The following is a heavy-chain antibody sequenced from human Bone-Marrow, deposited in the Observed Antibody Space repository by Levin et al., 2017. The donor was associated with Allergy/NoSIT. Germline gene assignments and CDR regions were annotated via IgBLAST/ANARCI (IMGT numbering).Heavy chain of an antibody. CDR2: ISANGDRT. J-gene: IGHJ4*02. CDR3: AKLTPAASAADY. V-gene: IGHV3-23*01. CDR1: GFALSTYP. D-gene: IGHD6-25*01. Sequence: GESLKISCAASGFALSTYPMSWVRQAPGRGLEWVSSISANGDRTYHADSVEGRLTVSRDNSKNTVYLQMKSLRVEDTAMYFCAKLTPAASAADYWGQGTLVTVSS.